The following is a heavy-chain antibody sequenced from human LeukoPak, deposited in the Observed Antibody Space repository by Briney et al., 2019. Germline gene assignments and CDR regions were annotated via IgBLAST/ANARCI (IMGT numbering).Heavy chain of an antibody. CDR3: AIDLGTDEIGAGTLNAFDI. CDR1: GYTFTGYY. D-gene: IGHD6-19*01. V-gene: IGHV1-2*06. Sequence: ASVKVSRKSSGYTFTGYYMHWVRQAPGQGLEWMGRINPNRGGTNYAQKFQGRATMTRDTSNSTAYMELSRLRSDDTAVYYCAIDLGTDEIGAGTLNAFDIWGQGTMVTVSS. J-gene: IGHJ3*02. CDR2: INPNRGGT.